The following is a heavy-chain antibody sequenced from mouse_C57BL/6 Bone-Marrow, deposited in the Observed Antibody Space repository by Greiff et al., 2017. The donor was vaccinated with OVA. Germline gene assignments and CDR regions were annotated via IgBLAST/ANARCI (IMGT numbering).Heavy chain of an antibody. Sequence: QVQLQPGAELVKPGASVKLSCKASGYTFTSYWMQWVKQRPGQGLEWIGEIDPPDSYANYNQKFKGKATLSVDTSSSTANMQLSSLTSEASAVYYCARRLPYYFDYWGQGTTLTVSS. CDR3: ARRLPYYFDY. CDR2: IDPPDSYA. J-gene: IGHJ2*01. V-gene: IGHV1-50*01. D-gene: IGHD5-5*01. CDR1: GYTFTSYW.